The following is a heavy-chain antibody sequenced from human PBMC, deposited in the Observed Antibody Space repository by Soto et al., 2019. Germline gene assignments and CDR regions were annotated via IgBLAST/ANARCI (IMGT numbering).Heavy chain of an antibody. CDR3: ARKGAAASYAHYYMDV. CDR2: VYYSGNT. V-gene: IGHV4-59*01. Sequence: SETLSLTCTVSGGSISPYYWGWIRQPPGKGLEWIGYVYYSGNTNYNPSLESRVTISVDTSRNRFSLNLTSATAADTAVYYCARKGAAASYAHYYMDVWGRGTAVTVSS. J-gene: IGHJ6*03. CDR1: GGSISPYY. D-gene: IGHD6-13*01.